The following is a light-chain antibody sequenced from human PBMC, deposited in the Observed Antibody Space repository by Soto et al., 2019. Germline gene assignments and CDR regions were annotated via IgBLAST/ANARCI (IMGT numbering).Light chain of an antibody. J-gene: IGLJ2*01. CDR2: RDN. CDR1: NIESTN. CDR3: QVWDSNTANVF. Sequence: SYELTQPLSVSVALGQTATIICGGDNIESTNVHWYQQKPGQAPVLVIYRDNNRPSGIPERFSGSNSGNTATLTISRAQAGDEADYYCQVWDSNTANVFFGGGTKLTVL. V-gene: IGLV3-9*01.